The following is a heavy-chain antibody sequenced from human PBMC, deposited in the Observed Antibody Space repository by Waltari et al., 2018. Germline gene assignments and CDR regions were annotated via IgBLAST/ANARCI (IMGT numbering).Heavy chain of an antibody. CDR3: ARGASVAGTPGYNKAMDV. V-gene: IGHV4-38-2*01. CDR1: VYSIRRDYS. Sequence: QVQLQESGPGLVKPSETLSLTCEVSVYSIRRDYSWVWVRQSPGKGLEWVGSIDHRGGTEYNPSLKSRVTMSIDTSKNQFSLRLSSVTAADTAIYYCARGASVAGTPGYNKAMDVWGQGTTVTVSS. J-gene: IGHJ6*02. D-gene: IGHD6-19*01. CDR2: IDHRGGT.